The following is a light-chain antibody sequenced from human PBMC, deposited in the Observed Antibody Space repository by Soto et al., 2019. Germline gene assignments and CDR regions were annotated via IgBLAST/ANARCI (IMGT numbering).Light chain of an antibody. Sequence: MTQSPTTLPVSPGERVTLSCRASQSVGSNLAWYQQKPGQAPRLLIYAASTRATGIPARFSGSGSGTEFTLTISSLQYEDFAVYYCHQYDYLITFGQGTRLEIK. CDR2: AAS. V-gene: IGKV3-15*01. CDR1: QSVGSN. J-gene: IGKJ5*01. CDR3: HQYDYLIT.